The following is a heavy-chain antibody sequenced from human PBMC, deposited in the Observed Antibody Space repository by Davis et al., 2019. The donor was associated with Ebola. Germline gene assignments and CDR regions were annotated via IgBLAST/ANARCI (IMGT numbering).Heavy chain of an antibody. CDR1: GFTFSNYA. Sequence: PGGSLRLSCVPSGFTFSNYAMSWVRQAPGKGLEWVSTITGSGGSTYYADSVKGRFTISRDNSKNTLFLQMSTLRVEDTAVYYCANQWELVAYFDYWGQGTLVTVSS. J-gene: IGHJ4*02. CDR2: ITGSGGST. V-gene: IGHV3-23*01. D-gene: IGHD1-26*01. CDR3: ANQWELVAYFDY.